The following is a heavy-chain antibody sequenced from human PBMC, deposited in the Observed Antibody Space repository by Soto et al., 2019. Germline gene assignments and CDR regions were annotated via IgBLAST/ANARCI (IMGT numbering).Heavy chain of an antibody. D-gene: IGHD3-10*01. V-gene: IGHV4-30-2*01. CDR1: GGSISSGGYS. Sequence: SSETLSLTCAVSGGSISSGGYSWSWIRQPPGKGLEWIGYIYHSGSTYYNPSLKSRVTISVDRSKNQFSLKLSSVTAADTAVYYCARPAIDYGSVTFSQFDPWGQGTLVTVSS. CDR3: ARPAIDYGSVTFSQFDP. CDR2: IYHSGST. J-gene: IGHJ5*02.